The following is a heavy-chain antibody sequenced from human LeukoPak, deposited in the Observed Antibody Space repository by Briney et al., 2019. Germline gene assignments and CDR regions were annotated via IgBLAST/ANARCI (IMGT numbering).Heavy chain of an antibody. CDR1: GFTFSSYA. CDR2: ISSSGSTI. J-gene: IGHJ6*04. D-gene: IGHD3-10*02. Sequence: GGSLRLSCAASGFTFSSYAMNWVRQAPGKWLEWVSYISSSGSTIYYADSVKGRFTISRDNAKNSLYLQMNSLRAEDTAVYYCAELGITMIGGVWGKGTTVTISS. V-gene: IGHV3-48*03. CDR3: AELGITMIGGV.